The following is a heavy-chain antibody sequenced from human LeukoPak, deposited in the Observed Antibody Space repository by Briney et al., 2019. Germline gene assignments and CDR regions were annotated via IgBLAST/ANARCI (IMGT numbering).Heavy chain of an antibody. V-gene: IGHV1-69*04. CDR2: IIPILGIA. D-gene: IGHD3-10*01. Sequence: ASVKVSCKASGGTFSSYAISWVRQAPGQGLEWMGRIIPILGIANYAQKFQGRVTMTRDTSTSTVYMELSSLRSEDTAVYYCARDLGLRGVTNWFDPWGQGTLVTVSS. J-gene: IGHJ5*02. CDR1: GGTFSSYA. CDR3: ARDLGLRGVTNWFDP.